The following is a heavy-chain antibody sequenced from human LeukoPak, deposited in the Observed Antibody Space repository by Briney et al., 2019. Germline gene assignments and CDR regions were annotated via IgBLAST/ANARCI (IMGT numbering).Heavy chain of an antibody. CDR1: GFTFSSYS. V-gene: IGHV3-21*01. D-gene: IGHD3-10*01. J-gene: IGHJ4*02. CDR3: ASHIPRYYYGSGSFFGYFDY. CDR2: ISSSSSYI. Sequence: GGSLRLSCAASGFTFSSYSMNWVRQAPGKGLEWVSSISSSSSYIYYADSVKGRFTISRDNAKNSLYLQMNSLRAEDTAVYYCASHIPRYYYGSGSFFGYFDYWGQGTLVTVSS.